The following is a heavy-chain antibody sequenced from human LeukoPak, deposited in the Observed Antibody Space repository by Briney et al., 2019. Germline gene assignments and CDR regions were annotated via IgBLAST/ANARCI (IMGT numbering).Heavy chain of an antibody. CDR2: IYYSGST. CDR3: ATCCGYSYANDY. V-gene: IGHV4-59*08. Sequence: PSETLSPTCTVSGGSISSYYWSWIRQPTGKGLEWIGYIYYSGSTNYNPSLKSRVTISVDTSKNQFSLKLSSVTAADTAVYYCATCCGYSYANDYWGQGTLVTVSS. CDR1: GGSISSYY. J-gene: IGHJ4*02. D-gene: IGHD5-18*01.